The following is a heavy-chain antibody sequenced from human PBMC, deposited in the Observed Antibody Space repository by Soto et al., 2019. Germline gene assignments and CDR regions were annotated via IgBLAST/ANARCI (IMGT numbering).Heavy chain of an antibody. D-gene: IGHD2-15*01. CDR1: GFTFSSYA. CDR2: ISYSGSNK. CDR3: VRGEREDIAVVVGARPGEYGMDV. V-gene: IGHV3-30-3*01. Sequence: QVQLVESGGGVVQPGRSLRLSCATSGFTFSSYAMHWVRQAPGKGLEWVAVISYSGSNKAYVDSVKGRFTISRDNSKNTLYLQMNSLRAEDTAVYYCVRGEREDIAVVVGARPGEYGMDVWGRGTTVTVSS. J-gene: IGHJ6*02.